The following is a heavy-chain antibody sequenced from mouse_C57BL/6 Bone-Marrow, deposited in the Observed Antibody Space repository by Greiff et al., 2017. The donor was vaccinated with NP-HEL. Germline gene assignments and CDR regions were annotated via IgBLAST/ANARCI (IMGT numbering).Heavy chain of an antibody. CDR1: GFTFSSYA. J-gene: IGHJ2*01. CDR3: ARGNWYYFDY. D-gene: IGHD4-1*01. CDR2: ISDGGSYT. Sequence: EVKLMESGGGLVKPGGSLKLSCAASGFTFSSYAMSWVRQTPEKRLEWVATISDGGSYTYYPDNVKGRFTISRDNAKNNLYLQMSHLKSEDTAMYYCARGNWYYFDYWGQGTTLTVSS. V-gene: IGHV5-4*03.